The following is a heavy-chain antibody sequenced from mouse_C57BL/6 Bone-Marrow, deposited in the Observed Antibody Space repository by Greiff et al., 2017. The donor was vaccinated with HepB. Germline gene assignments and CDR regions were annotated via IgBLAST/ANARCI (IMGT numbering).Heavy chain of an antibody. J-gene: IGHJ1*03. CDR3: ARGYYGSSPYWYFDV. CDR1: GFTFSDYG. Sequence: EVHLVESGGGLVKPGGSLKLSCAASGFTFSDYGMHWVRQAPEKGLEWVAYISSGSSTIYYADTVKGRFTISRDNAKNTLSLQMTSLRSEDTAMYYCARGYYGSSPYWYFDVWGTGTTVTVSS. CDR2: ISSGSSTI. V-gene: IGHV5-17*01. D-gene: IGHD1-1*01.